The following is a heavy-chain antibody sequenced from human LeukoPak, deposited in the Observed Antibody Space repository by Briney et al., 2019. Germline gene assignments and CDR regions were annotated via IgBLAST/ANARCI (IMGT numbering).Heavy chain of an antibody. CDR1: GFTVSSNY. CDR2: IPSSGGST. D-gene: IGHD6-19*01. V-gene: IGHV3-23*01. Sequence: GGSLRLSCAASGFTVSSNYMSWVRQAPGKGLEWVSGIPSSGGSTYYTDSVKGRFTISRDNSKNTLYLQMNSLRAGDTAVYYCAKFSGSGWGNYYFDCWGQGTLVTVSS. CDR3: AKFSGSGWGNYYFDC. J-gene: IGHJ4*02.